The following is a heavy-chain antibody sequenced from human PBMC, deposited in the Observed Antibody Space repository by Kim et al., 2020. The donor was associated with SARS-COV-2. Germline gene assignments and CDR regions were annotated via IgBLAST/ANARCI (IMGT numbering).Heavy chain of an antibody. CDR3: TRALITYYDFLTGSESFDY. Sequence: GGSLRLSCTTSGFTFGDYAMSWFRQAPGKGLEWVGFIRSKAYGGTTEYAASVKGRFTISRDDSKTIAYLQMISLKTEDTAVYYCTRALITYYDFLTGSESFDYWGQGTLVTVSS. CDR2: IRSKAYGGTT. D-gene: IGHD3-9*01. V-gene: IGHV3-49*03. J-gene: IGHJ4*02. CDR1: GFTFGDYA.